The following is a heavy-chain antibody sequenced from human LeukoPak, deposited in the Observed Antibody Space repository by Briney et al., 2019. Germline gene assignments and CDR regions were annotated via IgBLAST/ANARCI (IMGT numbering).Heavy chain of an antibody. V-gene: IGHV3-21*01. CDR1: GFTFSSYS. CDR3: ARSLLITHYFDY. Sequence: PRGSLGLSCAASGFTFSSYSLNWVRQAPGKGLEWVSSISTSTYMNYADSVKGRFTISTDNAKNSLYLQMDSLRAEDTAVYFCARSLLITHYFDYWGQGTLVTVSS. J-gene: IGHJ4*02. D-gene: IGHD1-14*01. CDR2: ISTSTYM.